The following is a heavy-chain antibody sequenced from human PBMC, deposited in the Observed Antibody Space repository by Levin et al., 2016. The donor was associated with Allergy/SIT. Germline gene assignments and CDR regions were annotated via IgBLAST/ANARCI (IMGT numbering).Heavy chain of an antibody. CDR3: VRDRGGGFFDP. D-gene: IGHD3-10*01. CDR1: GFTFSSYD. CDR2: IGTAGGT. J-gene: IGHJ5*02. V-gene: IGHV3-13*04. Sequence: GGSLRLSCAASGFTFSSYDMHWVRQATGKGLEWVSAIGTAGGTNYQDSVKGRFTISREDAKNSLYLQMNSLRVGDTAVYYCVRDRGGGFFDPWGQGTLVTVSS.